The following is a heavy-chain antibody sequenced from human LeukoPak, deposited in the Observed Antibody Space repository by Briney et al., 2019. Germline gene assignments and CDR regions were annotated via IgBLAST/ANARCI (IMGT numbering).Heavy chain of an antibody. J-gene: IGHJ4*02. V-gene: IGHV1-2*06. CDR3: ERGGSSYRFGEYPYYFDY. CDR2: INPNSGGT. CDR1: GYTFTGYY. D-gene: IGHD3-10*01. Sequence: ASVKVSCKASGYTFTGYYMHWVRQAPGQGLEWMGRINPNSGGTNYAQKFQGRVTMTRDTSISTAYMELSRLRSDDTAVYYCERGGSSYRFGEYPYYFDYWGQGTLSPSPQ.